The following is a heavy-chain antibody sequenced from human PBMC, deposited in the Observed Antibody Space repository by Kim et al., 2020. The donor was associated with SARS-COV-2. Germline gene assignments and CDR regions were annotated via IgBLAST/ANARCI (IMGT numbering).Heavy chain of an antibody. D-gene: IGHD3-22*01. CDR3: ARDRSPNYDSSGYYSPYYYYYGMDV. CDR1: GGSISSYY. V-gene: IGHV4-59*01. Sequence: SETLSLTCTVSGGSISSYYWSWIRQPPGKGLEWIGYIYYSGSTNYNPSLKSRVTISVDTSKNQFSLKLSSVTAADTAVYYCARDRSPNYDSSGYYSPYYYYYGMDVWGQGTTVTVSS. J-gene: IGHJ6*02. CDR2: IYYSGST.